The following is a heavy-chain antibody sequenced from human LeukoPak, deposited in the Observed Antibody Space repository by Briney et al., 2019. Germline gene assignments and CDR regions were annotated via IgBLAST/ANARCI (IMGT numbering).Heavy chain of an antibody. D-gene: IGHD7-27*01. Sequence: PSGTLSLTCTVSGGSISSYYWSWIRQPPGKGLEWVGYIYYSGSTNYNPSLKSRVSTSVDTSKNQFSLKLSSVTAADTAVYYCARANWGSIDYWGQGTLVTASS. CDR2: IYYSGST. CDR1: GGSISSYY. V-gene: IGHV4-59*01. CDR3: ARANWGSIDY. J-gene: IGHJ4*02.